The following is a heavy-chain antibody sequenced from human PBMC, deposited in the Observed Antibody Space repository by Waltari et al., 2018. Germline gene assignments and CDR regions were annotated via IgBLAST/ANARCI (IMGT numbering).Heavy chain of an antibody. CDR2: INTDTGNP. V-gene: IGHV7-4-1*02. Sequence: QVQLVQSGSELKKPGASVKVSCKAIGYTFTNYAINWVRKAPGQGLEVMGWINTDTGNPTYAQGFTGRFFFSLDTSISTAYLQINSLKAEDTAIYYCAREVVPTSTIVVNWFDPWGQGTLVTVSS. CDR1: GYTFTNYA. D-gene: IGHD2-21*01. CDR3: AREVVPTSTIVVNWFDP. J-gene: IGHJ5*02.